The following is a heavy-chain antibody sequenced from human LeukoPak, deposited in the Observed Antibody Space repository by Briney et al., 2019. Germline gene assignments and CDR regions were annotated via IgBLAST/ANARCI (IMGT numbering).Heavy chain of an antibody. D-gene: IGHD3-10*01. Sequence: SETLSLTCTVSGGSISSSSYYWGWIRQPPGKGLEWIGSIYYSGSTCYNPSLKSRVTISVDTSKNQFSLKLSSVTAADTAVYYCARNMVRGVLDYWGQGTLVTVSS. CDR2: IYYSGST. CDR3: ARNMVRGVLDY. J-gene: IGHJ4*02. CDR1: GGSISSSSYY. V-gene: IGHV4-39*01.